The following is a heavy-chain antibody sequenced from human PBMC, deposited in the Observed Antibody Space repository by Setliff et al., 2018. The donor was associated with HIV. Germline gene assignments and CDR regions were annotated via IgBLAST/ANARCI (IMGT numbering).Heavy chain of an antibody. Sequence: ASVKVSCKASGYTISTYLIAGVRQDPGQGLEWMGWISPFNGNTNYAQKLLGRLTLTTDTSTSTAYMELRSLRSDDTAVYYCARATSGTIHDCWGQGTLVTVSS. CDR3: ARATSGTIHDC. CDR1: GYTISTYL. CDR2: ISPFNGNT. V-gene: IGHV1-18*01. D-gene: IGHD3-10*01. J-gene: IGHJ4*02.